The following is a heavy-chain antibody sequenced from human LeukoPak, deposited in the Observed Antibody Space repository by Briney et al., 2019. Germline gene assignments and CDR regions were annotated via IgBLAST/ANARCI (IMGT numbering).Heavy chain of an antibody. CDR2: INHSGST. CDR1: GGSINSGHYY. Sequence: SETLSLTCNVSGGSINSGHYYWSWIRQPPGKGLEWIGEINHSGSTNYNPSLKSRVTISVDTSKNQFSLKLSSVTAADTAVYYCARVRKYSYPRADYYYYYMDVWGKGTTVTVSS. V-gene: IGHV4-34*01. CDR3: ARVRKYSYPRADYYYYYMDV. J-gene: IGHJ6*03. D-gene: IGHD5-18*01.